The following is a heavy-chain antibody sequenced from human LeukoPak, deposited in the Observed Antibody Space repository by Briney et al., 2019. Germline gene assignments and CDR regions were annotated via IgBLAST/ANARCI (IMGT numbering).Heavy chain of an antibody. Sequence: GGSLRLSCAASGFIFTKYDMHWVRHVTGRGLEWVSGIDRDGVTYYSDSVKGRFSMSRENGENSVYLQLNSLRAGDTAVYFCARENLEYGDYAIDYWGQGILVTVSS. J-gene: IGHJ4*02. V-gene: IGHV3-13*01. CDR1: GFIFTKYD. D-gene: IGHD4-17*01. CDR3: ARENLEYGDYAIDY. CDR2: IDRDGVT.